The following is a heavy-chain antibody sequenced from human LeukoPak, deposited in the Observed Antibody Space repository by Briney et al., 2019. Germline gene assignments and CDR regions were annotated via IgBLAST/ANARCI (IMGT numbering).Heavy chain of an antibody. CDR3: ARSRRINPYYYGSGSPSPGLDY. V-gene: IGHV1-69*05. D-gene: IGHD3-10*01. J-gene: IGHJ4*02. Sequence: GASVKVSCKASGGTFSSYAISWVRQAPGQGLEWMGGIIPIFGTANYAQKLQGRVTMTTDTSTSTAYMELRSLRSDDTAVYYCARSRRINPYYYGSGSPSPGLDYWGQGTLVTVSS. CDR1: GGTFSSYA. CDR2: IIPIFGTA.